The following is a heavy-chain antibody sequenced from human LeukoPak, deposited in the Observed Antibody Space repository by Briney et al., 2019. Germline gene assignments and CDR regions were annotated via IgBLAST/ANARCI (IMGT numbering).Heavy chain of an antibody. CDR1: GLTFSGSA. J-gene: IGHJ4*02. CDR2: IRSKANSYAT. V-gene: IGHV3-73*01. D-gene: IGHD1-1*01. Sequence: PGGSLRLSWAASGLTFSGSAMHWVRQASGEGLEWVGRIRSKANSYATAYAASVKGRFTISRDDSKNKAYLQMNSLKTEETAVYYCTSRLGGTGTTAFYYWGQGTLVTVSS. CDR3: TSRLGGTGTTAFYY.